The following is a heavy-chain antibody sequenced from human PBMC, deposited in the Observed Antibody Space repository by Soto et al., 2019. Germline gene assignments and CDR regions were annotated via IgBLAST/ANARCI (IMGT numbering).Heavy chain of an antibody. J-gene: IGHJ6*02. CDR1: GFTFSSYG. CDR2: ISYDGSNK. CDR3: AKSGDPPYYYYGMDV. D-gene: IGHD3-10*01. Sequence: GGSLRLSCAASGFTFSSYGMHWVRQAPGKGLEWVAVISYDGSNKYYADSVKGRFTISRDNSKNTLYLQMNSLRAEDTAVYYCAKSGDPPYYYYGMDVWGQGTTDTVSS. V-gene: IGHV3-30*18.